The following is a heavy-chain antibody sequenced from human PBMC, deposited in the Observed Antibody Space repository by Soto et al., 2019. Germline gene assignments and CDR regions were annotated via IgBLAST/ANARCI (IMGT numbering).Heavy chain of an antibody. D-gene: IGHD3-16*01. V-gene: IGHV4-39*01. J-gene: IGHJ3*02. CDR2: IYYRGST. CDR1: GGSIRSNFYY. Sequence: SEPLSLTCTVSGGSIRSNFYYWGRIRQPPGKGLQWIGNIYYRGSTNYNPSLKSPVTISVDTSKNQFSLKLSSVTAADTAVYYCARQTDDSYTFNAFDIWGQGTMVT. CDR3: ARQTDDSYTFNAFDI.